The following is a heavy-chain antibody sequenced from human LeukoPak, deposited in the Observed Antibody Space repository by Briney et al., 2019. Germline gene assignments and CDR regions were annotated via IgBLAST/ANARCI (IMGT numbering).Heavy chain of an antibody. D-gene: IGHD6-19*01. CDR1: GGTFSSYA. CDR3: AKDVAGPNWFDP. V-gene: IGHV1-69*04. Sequence: SVKVSCKASGGTFSSYAISWVRQAPGQGLEWMGRIIPILGIANYAQKFQGRVTITADKSTSTAYMELSSLRSEDTAVYYCAKDVAGPNWFDPWGQGTLVTVSS. J-gene: IGHJ5*02. CDR2: IIPILGIA.